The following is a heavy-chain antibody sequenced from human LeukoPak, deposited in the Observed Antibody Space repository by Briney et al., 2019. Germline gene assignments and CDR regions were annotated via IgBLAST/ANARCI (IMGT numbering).Heavy chain of an antibody. CDR2: IKSKTDGGTT. V-gene: IGHV3-15*01. Sequence: GGSLRLSCSASGFTFTNARMSWVRQAPGKGLEWVGRIKSKTDGGTTDYAAPVKGRFSISRDDSKNTLYLQMNSLKSEDTAVYYCQGGRFWGQGTLVTVSP. CDR3: QGGRF. CDR1: GFTFTNAR. D-gene: IGHD1-26*01. J-gene: IGHJ4*02.